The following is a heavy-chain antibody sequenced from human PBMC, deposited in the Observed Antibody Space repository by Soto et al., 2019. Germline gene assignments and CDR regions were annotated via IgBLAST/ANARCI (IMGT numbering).Heavy chain of an antibody. Sequence: ASVKVSCKASGYTFTSYDINWVRQATGQGLEWMGWMNPNSGNTGYAQKFQGRVTMTRNTSISTAYMELSSLRSEDTAVYYCARETPSRTIFGFPNNGNWFDPWGQGTLVTVSS. V-gene: IGHV1-8*01. CDR3: ARETPSRTIFGFPNNGNWFDP. CDR1: GYTFTSYD. CDR2: MNPNSGNT. D-gene: IGHD3-3*01. J-gene: IGHJ5*02.